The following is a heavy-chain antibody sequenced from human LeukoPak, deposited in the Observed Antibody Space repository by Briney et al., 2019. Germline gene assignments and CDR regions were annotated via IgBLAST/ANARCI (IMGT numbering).Heavy chain of an antibody. D-gene: IGHD3-16*01. Sequence: PGGSLRLSCTASGFTFGDYAMSWVRQAPGKGLEWVGFIRSKAYGGTTEYAASVKGRFTISRDDSKSIAYLQMNSLKTEDTAVYYCTGSIMSTFGGDNWFDPWGQGTLVTVSS. CDR2: IRSKAYGGTT. CDR3: TGSIMSTFGGDNWFDP. CDR1: GFTFGDYA. J-gene: IGHJ5*02. V-gene: IGHV3-49*04.